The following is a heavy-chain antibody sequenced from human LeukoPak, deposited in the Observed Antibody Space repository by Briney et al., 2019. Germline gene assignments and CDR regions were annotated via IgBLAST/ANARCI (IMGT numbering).Heavy chain of an antibody. CDR1: GFTFSSYS. Sequence: GGSLRLSCAASGFTFSSYSMNWVRQAPGKGLEWVSYISSSSSTIYYAGSVKGRFTISRDNAKNSLYLQMNSLRAEDTAVYYCAKDGRMYSTSTTYMDVWGKGTTVTVSS. J-gene: IGHJ6*03. CDR2: ISSSSSTI. D-gene: IGHD6-6*01. V-gene: IGHV3-48*04. CDR3: AKDGRMYSTSTTYMDV.